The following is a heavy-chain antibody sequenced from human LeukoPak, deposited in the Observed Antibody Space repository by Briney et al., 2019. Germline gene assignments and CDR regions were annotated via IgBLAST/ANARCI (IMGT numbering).Heavy chain of an antibody. CDR1: GGSISSSSYY. CDR2: IYYSGST. D-gene: IGHD3-10*01. V-gene: IGHV4-39*07. J-gene: IGHJ4*02. Sequence: SETLSLTCTVSGGSISSSSYYWGWIRQPPGKGLEWIGSIYYSGSTNYNPSLKSRVTISVDTSKNQFSLKLSSVTAADTAVYYCAAKIWFGELYVDYWGQGILVTVSS. CDR3: AAKIWFGELYVDY.